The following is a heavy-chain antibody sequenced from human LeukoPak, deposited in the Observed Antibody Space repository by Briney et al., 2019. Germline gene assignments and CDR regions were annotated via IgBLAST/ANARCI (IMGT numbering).Heavy chain of an antibody. V-gene: IGHV7-4-1*02. D-gene: IGHD5-12*01. J-gene: IGHJ3*02. Sequence: ASVEVSCKASGYTFTSYAMNWVRQAPGQGLEWMGWINTNTGNPTYAQGFTGRFVFSLDTSVSTAYLQISSLKAEDTAVYYCARSYGHSGYENAFDIWGQGTMVTVSS. CDR3: ARSYGHSGYENAFDI. CDR2: INTNTGNP. CDR1: GYTFTSYA.